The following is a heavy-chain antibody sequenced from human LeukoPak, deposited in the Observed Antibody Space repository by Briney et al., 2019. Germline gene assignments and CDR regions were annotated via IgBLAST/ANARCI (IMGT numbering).Heavy chain of an antibody. J-gene: IGHJ4*02. Sequence: SVTLSLTCTVSGGSISSYYWSWIRQPPGKGLEWIGYIYTSGSTNYNPSLKSRVTISVDTSKNQFSLKLSSVTAADTAVYYCARLYFWSGYFDYWGQGTLVTVSS. CDR3: ARLYFWSGYFDY. CDR1: GGSISSYY. CDR2: IYTSGST. V-gene: IGHV4-4*09. D-gene: IGHD3-3*01.